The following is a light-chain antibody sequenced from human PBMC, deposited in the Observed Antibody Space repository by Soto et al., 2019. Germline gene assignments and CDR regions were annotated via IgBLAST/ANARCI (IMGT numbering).Light chain of an antibody. Sequence: QSVLTQPPSASGTPGQRVIISCSGSRSNIGSNTVNWYQQVPGTAPKLLIYSDNQRPSGVPDRFSGSKSGTSASLAISGLQSEDEGDYYCAAWDDSLNGRVEFGGGTKVTVL. CDR2: SDN. J-gene: IGLJ2*01. V-gene: IGLV1-44*01. CDR3: AAWDDSLNGRVE. CDR1: RSNIGSNT.